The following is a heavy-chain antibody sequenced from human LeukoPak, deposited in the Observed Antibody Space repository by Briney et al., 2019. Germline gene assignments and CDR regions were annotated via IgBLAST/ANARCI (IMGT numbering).Heavy chain of an antibody. CDR1: GFTFSSYS. D-gene: IGHD2-15*01. Sequence: GGSLRLSCAASGFTFSSYSMNWVRQAPGKGLEWVSVITTAGDTYYPGSVKGRFTISRENAKNSLYLQMNSLRAGDTAVYFCARETCSGGSCYSFDYWGQGTLVTVSS. CDR3: ARETCSGGSCYSFDY. V-gene: IGHV3-13*01. J-gene: IGHJ4*02. CDR2: ITTAGDT.